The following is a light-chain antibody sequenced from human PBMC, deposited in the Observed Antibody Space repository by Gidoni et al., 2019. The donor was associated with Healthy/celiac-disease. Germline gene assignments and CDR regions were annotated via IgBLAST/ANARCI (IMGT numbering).Light chain of an antibody. J-gene: IGKJ1*01. CDR3: QQYGISPLT. Sequence: EIVLTQSPGTLSLSPGERATLSCRASQSVSSSYLAWYQQKHGQAPRLLIYCASSRATGIPDRFSGSGSGTDFTLTISRLEPEDFAVYYCQQYGISPLTFGQGTKVEIK. V-gene: IGKV3-20*01. CDR1: QSVSSSY. CDR2: CAS.